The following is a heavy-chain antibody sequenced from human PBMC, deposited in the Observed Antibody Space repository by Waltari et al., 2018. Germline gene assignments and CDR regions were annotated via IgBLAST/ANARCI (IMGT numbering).Heavy chain of an antibody. V-gene: IGHV4-39*07. J-gene: IGHJ4*02. Sequence: QMQLQESGPELLKPSETLSLTCSVSGGSVSSDNYYWGWIRQPPGKGLEWIGSVYFNGTYYNPYRTSRVTISSDTSKNHLSLKLSAVIAADTAVYYCARGRYWSSYLEGIFDSWGQGTLVNVSS. CDR3: ARGRYWSSYLEGIFDS. CDR1: GGSVSSDNYY. D-gene: IGHD2-2*01. CDR2: VYFNGT.